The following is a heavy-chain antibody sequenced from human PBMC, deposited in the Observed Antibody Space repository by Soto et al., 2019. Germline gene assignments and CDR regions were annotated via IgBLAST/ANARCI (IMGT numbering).Heavy chain of an antibody. J-gene: IGHJ5*02. Sequence: SGPTLVNPTQTLTLTCTFSGFSLSTSREGVGWIRQPPGKALEWLALIYWDDDKRYSPSLKSMLTITKDTSKNQVVLTMTNMEPVDTATYYCARFGYCISTSCLGGWFDPWGQGTLVTGSS. CDR3: ARFGYCISTSCLGGWFDP. CDR2: IYWDDDK. CDR1: GFSLSTSREG. V-gene: IGHV2-5*02. D-gene: IGHD2-2*03.